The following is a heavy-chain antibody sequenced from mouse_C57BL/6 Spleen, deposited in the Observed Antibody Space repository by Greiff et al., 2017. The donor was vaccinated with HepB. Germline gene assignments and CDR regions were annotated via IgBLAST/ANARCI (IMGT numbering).Heavy chain of an antibody. D-gene: IGHD2-5*01. CDR2: INPSSGYT. J-gene: IGHJ4*01. CDR1: GYTFTSYT. Sequence: VQLQQSGAELARPGASVKMSCKASGYTFTSYTMHWVKQRPGQGLEWIGYINPSSGYTKYNQKFKDKATLTADKSSSTAYMQLSSLTSEDSAVYYCARGSNYGYYYAMEYWGQGTSVTVSS. V-gene: IGHV1-4*01. CDR3: ARGSNYGYYYAMEY.